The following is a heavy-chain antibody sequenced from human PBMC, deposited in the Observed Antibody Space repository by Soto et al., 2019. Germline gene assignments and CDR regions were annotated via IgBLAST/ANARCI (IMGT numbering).Heavy chain of an antibody. CDR1: GYTFTGYY. V-gene: IGHV1-2*02. CDR3: ARVAGWELVYFQH. J-gene: IGHJ1*01. CDR2: INPNSGGT. Sequence: GASVKVSCKASGYTFTGYYMHWVRQAPGQGLEWMGWINPNSGGTNYAQKFQGRVTMTRDTSISTAYMELSRLRSDDTAVYYCARVAGWELVYFQHWGQGTLVTVSS. D-gene: IGHD1-26*01.